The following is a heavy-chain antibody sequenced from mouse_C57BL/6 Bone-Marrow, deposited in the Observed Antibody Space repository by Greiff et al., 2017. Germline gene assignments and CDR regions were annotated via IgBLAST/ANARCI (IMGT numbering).Heavy chain of an antibody. D-gene: IGHD2-4*01. V-gene: IGHV1-39*01. J-gene: IGHJ4*01. CDR2: INPNYGTT. CDR1: GYSFTDYN. Sequence: VQLQQSGPELVKPGASVKISCKASGYSFTDYNMNWVKQSHGQGLEWIGVINPNYGTTSYNQKFKGKATLTVDQSSSTAYMQLNSLTSEDSAVYYCARGYDYDYAMDDWGQGTSVTVSS. CDR3: ARGYDYDYAMDD.